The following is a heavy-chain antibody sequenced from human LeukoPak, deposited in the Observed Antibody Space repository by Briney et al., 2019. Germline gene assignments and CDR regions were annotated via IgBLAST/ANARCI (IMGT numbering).Heavy chain of an antibody. V-gene: IGHV3-30*02. CDR1: GFTFSNYG. CDR2: VRSDGDIK. J-gene: IGHJ4*02. CDR3: AKDLPAAYFDY. D-gene: IGHD2-2*01. Sequence: GGSLRLSCAASGFTFSNYGMRWVRQAPGKGLEWVAFVRSDGDIKYYADSVKGRFTISRDNSRTTLHLQMNSLRVEDTAVYHCAKDLPAAYFDYWGQGTLVTVSS.